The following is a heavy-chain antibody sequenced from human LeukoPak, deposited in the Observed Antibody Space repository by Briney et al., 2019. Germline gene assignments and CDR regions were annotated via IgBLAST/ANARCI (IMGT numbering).Heavy chain of an antibody. CDR2: INHSGRN. V-gene: IGHV4-34*01. Sequence: SETMSLTCGVYGGSFSGYYWRWIRQPPGKGLEWFGEINHSGRNNYNPSLQSRVTISVNTSKNQYSLKLSSVTAADTAVYYCAGGAAAGSLDYWGQGTLVTVSS. J-gene: IGHJ4*02. D-gene: IGHD6-13*01. CDR3: AGGAAAGSLDY. CDR1: GGSFSGYY.